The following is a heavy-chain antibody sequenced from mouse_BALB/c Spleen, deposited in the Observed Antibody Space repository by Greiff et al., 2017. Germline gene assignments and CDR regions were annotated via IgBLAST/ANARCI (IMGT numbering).Heavy chain of an antibody. J-gene: IGHJ4*01. Sequence: EVHLVESGGGLVQPGGSLKLSCAASGFTFSSYTMSWVRQTPEKRLEWVAYISNGGGSTYYPDTVKGRFTISRDNAKNTLYLQMSSLKSEDTAMYYCARHGDSITTVVATRAMDYWGQGTSVTVSS. CDR1: GFTFSSYT. V-gene: IGHV5-12-2*01. CDR2: ISNGGGST. D-gene: IGHD1-1*01. CDR3: ARHGDSITTVVATRAMDY.